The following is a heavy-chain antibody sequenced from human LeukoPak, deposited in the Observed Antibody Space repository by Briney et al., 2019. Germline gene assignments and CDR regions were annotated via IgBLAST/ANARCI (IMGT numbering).Heavy chain of an antibody. V-gene: IGHV3-7*01. D-gene: IGHD5-24*01. CDR3: ARPSRRDGYNYDY. CDR2: IKQDGSEK. Sequence: GGSLRLSCAASGFTFSSYWMSWVRQAPGKGLEWVANIKQDGSEKYYVDFVKGRFTISRDNAKNSLYLQMNSLRAEDTAVYYCARPSRRDGYNYDYWGQGTLVTVSS. J-gene: IGHJ4*02. CDR1: GFTFSSYW.